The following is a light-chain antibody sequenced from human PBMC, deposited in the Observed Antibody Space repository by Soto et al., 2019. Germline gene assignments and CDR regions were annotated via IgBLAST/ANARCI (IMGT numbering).Light chain of an antibody. V-gene: IGLV1-51*01. J-gene: IGLJ1*01. CDR3: ATWDARLSGAV. CDR1: SSNIGKSY. Sequence: QSVLTQPPSVSAAPGQKVTISCSGSSSNIGKSYVSWYQHLPGTAPKLLIYDNNKRPSGIPDRFSGSKSGTSATLAITGLQTGDEADYYCATWDARLSGAVFGPGTKLTVL. CDR2: DNN.